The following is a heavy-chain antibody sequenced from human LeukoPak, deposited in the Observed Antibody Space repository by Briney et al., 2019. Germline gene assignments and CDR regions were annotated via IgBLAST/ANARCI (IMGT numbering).Heavy chain of an antibody. V-gene: IGHV1-69*06. CDR2: IIPIFGTA. D-gene: IGHD6-13*01. Sequence: SVKVSCKASGGTFSSYAISWVRQAPGQGLEWMGGIIPIFGTANYAQKFQGRVTITADKSTSTAYMELSSLRSEDTAVYYCARDSSSWYASRYYYYYMDVWGKGTTVTVSS. J-gene: IGHJ6*03. CDR1: GGTFSSYA. CDR3: ARDSSSWYASRYYYYYMDV.